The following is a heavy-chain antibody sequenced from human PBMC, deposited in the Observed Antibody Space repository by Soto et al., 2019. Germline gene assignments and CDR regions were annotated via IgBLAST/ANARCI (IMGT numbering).Heavy chain of an antibody. CDR2: IWYDGSNK. V-gene: IGHV3-33*01. D-gene: IGHD3-22*01. Sequence: GGSVRLSCAASGFTFSSYGMHWVRQAPGKGREWVAVIWYDGSNKYYADSVKGRFTISRDNSKNTLYLQMNSLRAEDTAVYYCASLTTAPDYWGQGTLVTVSS. CDR1: GFTFSSYG. CDR3: ASLTTAPDY. J-gene: IGHJ4*02.